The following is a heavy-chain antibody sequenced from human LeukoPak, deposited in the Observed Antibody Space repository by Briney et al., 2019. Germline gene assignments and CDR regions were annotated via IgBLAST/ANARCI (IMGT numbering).Heavy chain of an antibody. CDR3: ARDSDGYCSGGSCYNWGTTDDYQIINWFDP. Sequence: ASVKVSCKTSGYSFTNYGISWVRQAPGQGLEWMGWINPNSGGTNYAQKFQGRVTMTRDTSISTAYMELSRLRSDDTAVYYCARDSDGYCSGGSCYNWGTTDDYQIINWFDPWGQGTLVSVSS. CDR2: INPNSGGT. J-gene: IGHJ5*02. V-gene: IGHV1-2*02. D-gene: IGHD2-15*01. CDR1: GYSFTNYG.